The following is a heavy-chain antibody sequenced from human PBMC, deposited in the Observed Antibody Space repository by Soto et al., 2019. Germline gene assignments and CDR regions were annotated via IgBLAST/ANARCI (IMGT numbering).Heavy chain of an antibody. V-gene: IGHV1-69*13. D-gene: IGHD3-10*01. Sequence: EASVKVSCKASGGTFSSYAISWVRQAPGQGLEWMGGIIPIFGTANYAQKFQGRVTITADESTSTAYMELSSLRSEDTAVYYCARDFFLAGTGRHYFDYWGQGTLVTVSS. CDR2: IIPIFGTA. CDR3: ARDFFLAGTGRHYFDY. CDR1: GGTFSSYA. J-gene: IGHJ4*02.